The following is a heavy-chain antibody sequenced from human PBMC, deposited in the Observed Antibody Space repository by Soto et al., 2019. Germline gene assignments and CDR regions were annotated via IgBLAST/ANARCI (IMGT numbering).Heavy chain of an antibody. CDR2: IKSKSDGGTA. CDR3: TKYDNSRFDY. V-gene: IGHV3-15*01. D-gene: IGHD3-22*01. Sequence: GGSLRLSCIASGFSFSNAWMSWVRQIPGKGLEFVGRIKSKSDGGTAEHAAPVKGRFSLSRDDSKNTLYLQMNSLKTEDTALYYCTKYDNSRFDYWGQGTQVTVSS. J-gene: IGHJ4*02. CDR1: GFSFSNAW.